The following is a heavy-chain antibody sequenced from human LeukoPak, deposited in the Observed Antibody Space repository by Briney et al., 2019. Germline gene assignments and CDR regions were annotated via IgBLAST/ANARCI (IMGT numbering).Heavy chain of an antibody. J-gene: IGHJ5*02. CDR3: ARDNYYDSSGSWFDP. CDR2: IYTSGST. V-gene: IGHV4-4*07. CDR1: GGSLSSYY. Sequence: PSETLSLTCTVSGGSLSSYYWSWIRQPAGKGLEWIGRIYTSGSTNYNPSLKSRVTMSVDTSKNQFSLKLSSVTAADTAVYYCARDNYYDSSGSWFDPWGQGILVTVSS. D-gene: IGHD3-22*01.